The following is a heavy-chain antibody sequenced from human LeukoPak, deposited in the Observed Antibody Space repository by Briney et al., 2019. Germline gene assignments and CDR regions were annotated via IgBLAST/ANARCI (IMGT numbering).Heavy chain of an antibody. CDR1: GLSLGSARMG. J-gene: IGHJ4*02. Sequence: SGPVLVNPTATLTLTCTVSGLSLGSARMGVSWIRQPPVKALEWLAHIFSNDEKSYSTSLKSRLTISKDASKSQVVLTMTNMDPVDTATYYCARIWIAVAGPGVDYWGQGTLVTVSS. V-gene: IGHV2-26*01. D-gene: IGHD6-19*01. CDR2: IFSNDEK. CDR3: ARIWIAVAGPGVDY.